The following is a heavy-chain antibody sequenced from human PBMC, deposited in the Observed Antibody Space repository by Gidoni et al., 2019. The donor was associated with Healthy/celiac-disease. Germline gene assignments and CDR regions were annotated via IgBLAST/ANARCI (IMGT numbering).Heavy chain of an antibody. D-gene: IGHD2-15*01. J-gene: IGHJ3*02. Sequence: ADSVKGRFTISRDNSKNSLYLQMNSLRTEDTALYYCANRWRTRLNGAFDIWGQGTMVTVSS. CDR3: ANRWRTRLNGAFDI. V-gene: IGHV3-43*01.